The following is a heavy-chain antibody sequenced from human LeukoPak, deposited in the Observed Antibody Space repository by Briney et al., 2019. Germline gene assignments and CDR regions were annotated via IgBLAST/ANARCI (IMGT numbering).Heavy chain of an antibody. D-gene: IGHD2-2*02. CDR1: GFTFSSYA. V-gene: IGHV3-64D*06. J-gene: IGHJ4*02. CDR2: ISINGGST. CDR3: VRRSPRDCSTTSCYSSSWYFDY. Sequence: GGSLRLSCSASGFTFSSYAMHWVRQTPGKGLEYVSAISINGGSTYYTDSMKGRFTISRDNAKNTLYLQMSSLRAEDTAVYYCVRRSPRDCSTTSCYSSSWYFDYWGQGTLVTVSS.